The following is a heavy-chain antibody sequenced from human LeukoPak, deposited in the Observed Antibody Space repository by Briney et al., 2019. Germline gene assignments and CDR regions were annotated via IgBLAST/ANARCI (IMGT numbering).Heavy chain of an antibody. V-gene: IGHV3-48*04. CDR2: ISSSSSTI. D-gene: IGHD2/OR15-2a*01. CDR3: ARDWDSTTWPLRDYYGMDV. CDR1: GFIFSSYV. Sequence: GGSLRLSCEASGFIFSSYVMGWVRQAPGKGLEWVSYISSSSSTIYYADSVKGRFTISRDNAKNSLYLQMNSLRAEDTAVYYCARDWDSTTWPLRDYYGMDVWGQGTTVTVSS. J-gene: IGHJ6*02.